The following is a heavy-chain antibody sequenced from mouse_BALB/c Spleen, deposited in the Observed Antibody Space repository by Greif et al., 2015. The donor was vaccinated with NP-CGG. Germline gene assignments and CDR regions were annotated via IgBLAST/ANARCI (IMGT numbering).Heavy chain of an antibody. CDR1: GFTFSSYA. J-gene: IGHJ4*01. CDR2: ISSGGSYT. V-gene: IGHV5-9-3*01. Sequence: EVQVVESGGGLVKPGGSLKLSCAASGFTFSSYAMSWVRQTPEKRLEWVATISSGGSYTYYPDSVKGRFTISRDNAKNTLYLQMSSLRSEDTAMYYCARGKTWGYAMDYWGQGTSVTVSS. CDR3: ARGKTWGYAMDY.